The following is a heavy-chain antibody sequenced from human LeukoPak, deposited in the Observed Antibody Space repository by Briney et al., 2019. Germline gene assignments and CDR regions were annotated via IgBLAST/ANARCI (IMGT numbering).Heavy chain of an antibody. V-gene: IGHV3-64D*06. CDR1: GLSFSSYV. D-gene: IGHD3-16*01. CDR3: MNPNHYASET. J-gene: IGHJ4*02. Sequence: GGSLRLSCSVSGLSFSSYVLHWVRQAPGKGLESVAGISQSGETTYYADPVKGRFTISKDNSEHTLYLQMYSLRPEDTAVYYCMNPNHYASETWGPGTLVTVSS. CDR2: ISQSGETT.